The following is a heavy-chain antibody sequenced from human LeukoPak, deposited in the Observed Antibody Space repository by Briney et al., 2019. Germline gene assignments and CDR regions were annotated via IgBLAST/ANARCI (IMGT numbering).Heavy chain of an antibody. Sequence: SQTLSLTCAISGDSVSTNSAAWNWMRQSPSRGLEWLGRTYYLSKWYNEYAVSVKSRITTNPDTSRNHFSLQLNSVSPEDTAVYYCARWQHGPRYFDYWGQGTLVSVSS. D-gene: IGHD5-24*01. CDR3: ARWQHGPRYFDY. CDR2: TYYLSKWYN. J-gene: IGHJ4*02. CDR1: GDSVSTNSAA. V-gene: IGHV6-1*01.